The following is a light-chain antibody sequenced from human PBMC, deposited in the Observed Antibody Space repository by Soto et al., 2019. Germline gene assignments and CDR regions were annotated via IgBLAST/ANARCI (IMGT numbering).Light chain of an antibody. CDR2: AAS. Sequence: DIQMTQSPSSLSASVGDRVTITCRASQDINNYLAWYQVQPGKGPKLLIYAASTLQSGVSSRLSGSGSGTDFTLTISSLQPEDVATYFCQKYNSAPRTFGQGTRVEI. CDR3: QKYNSAPRT. V-gene: IGKV1-27*01. J-gene: IGKJ1*01. CDR1: QDINNY.